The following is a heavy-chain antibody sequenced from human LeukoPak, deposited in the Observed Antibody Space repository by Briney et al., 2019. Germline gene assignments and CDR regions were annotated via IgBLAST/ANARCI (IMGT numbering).Heavy chain of an antibody. Sequence: GGSLRLSCAASGFTFDDYGMSWGRQAPGKRLECVSGINWNGGSTGYADSVKGRFTISRDNSKNSLYLQMNSLITEDTALYYCAILSVVVPAAIGKNWFDPWGQGTLVTVSS. D-gene: IGHD2-2*02. CDR1: GFTFDDYG. V-gene: IGHV3-20*04. CDR2: INWNGGST. CDR3: AILSVVVPAAIGKNWFDP. J-gene: IGHJ5*02.